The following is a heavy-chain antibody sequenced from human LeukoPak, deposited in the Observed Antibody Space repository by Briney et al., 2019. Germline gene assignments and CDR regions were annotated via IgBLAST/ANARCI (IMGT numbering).Heavy chain of an antibody. CDR3: AREGRAGYNWDGGYFDY. Sequence: PSETLSLTCIVSGDSISSYYWSWIQQPPGKGLEWIGYIYNSGSTTYNPSLKSRVTISVDTSKNQFSLKLNSVTAADTAVYYCAREGRAGYNWDGGYFDYWGQGTPVTVSS. V-gene: IGHV4-59*01. D-gene: IGHD5-24*01. CDR2: IYNSGST. CDR1: GDSISSYY. J-gene: IGHJ4*02.